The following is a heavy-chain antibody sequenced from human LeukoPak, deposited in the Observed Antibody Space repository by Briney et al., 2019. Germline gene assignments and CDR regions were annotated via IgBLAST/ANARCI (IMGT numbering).Heavy chain of an antibody. CDR3: AKLGYSSSSDAFDI. J-gene: IGHJ3*02. D-gene: IGHD6-6*01. CDR1: GFTFSSYG. V-gene: IGHV3-33*06. CDR2: IWYDGSNK. Sequence: GGSLRLSCAASGFTFSSYGMHWVRQAPGKGLEWVAVIWYDGSNKYYADSVKGRFTISRDNSKNTLYLQMNSLRAEDTAVYYCAKLGYSSSSDAFDIWGQGTMVTVSS.